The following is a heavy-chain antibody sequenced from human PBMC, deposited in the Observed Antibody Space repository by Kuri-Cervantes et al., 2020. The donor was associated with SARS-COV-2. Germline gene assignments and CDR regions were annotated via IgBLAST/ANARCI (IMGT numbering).Heavy chain of an antibody. CDR1: GYTFTSYY. CDR2: INPSGGST. Sequence: ASVKVSCKASGYTFTSYYMHWVRQAPGQGLEWMGIINPSGGSTSYAQKFQGRVTMTRDTSTSTVYMELSSLRSEDTAVYYCAREPYYGSARDYYGMDVWGQETAVTVSS. J-gene: IGHJ6*02. D-gene: IGHD3-10*01. CDR3: AREPYYGSARDYYGMDV. V-gene: IGHV1-46*01.